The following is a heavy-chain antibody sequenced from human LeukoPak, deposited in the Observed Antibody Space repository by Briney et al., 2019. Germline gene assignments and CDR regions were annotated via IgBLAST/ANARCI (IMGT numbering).Heavy chain of an antibody. CDR3: ARTRYSSSYRSYYYGMDV. CDR2: INHSGST. D-gene: IGHD6-6*01. Sequence: SQTLSLTCAVSGGSISSGGYSWSWIRQPPGKGLEWIGEINHSGSTNYNPSLKSRVTISVDTSKNQFSLKLSSVTAADTAVYYCARTRYSSSYRSYYYGMDVWGQGTTVTVSS. V-gene: IGHV4-30-2*01. J-gene: IGHJ6*02. CDR1: GGSISSGGYS.